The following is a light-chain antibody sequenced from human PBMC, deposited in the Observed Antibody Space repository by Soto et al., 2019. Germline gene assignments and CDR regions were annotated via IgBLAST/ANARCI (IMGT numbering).Light chain of an antibody. CDR3: QQYYCNPQT. CDR1: RRVVCTSNNTYY. Sequence: ILMTASPDSPLAPLGGRRTTISNTTRRVVCTSNNTYYSGYYQQKAGHSPQLLTYWATTRESGVAERVSGSASATDFTLTISILHAEDVAVYCCQQYYCNPQTFGQGTKVDIK. V-gene: IGKV4-1*01. CDR2: WAT. J-gene: IGKJ1*01.